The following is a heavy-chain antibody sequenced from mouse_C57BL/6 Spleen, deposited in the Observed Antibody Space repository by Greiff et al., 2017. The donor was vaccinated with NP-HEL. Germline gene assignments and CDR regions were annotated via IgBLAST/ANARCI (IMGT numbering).Heavy chain of an antibody. Sequence: VQLQESGPGLVAPSQSLSITCTVSGFSLTSYGVHWVRQPPGKGLEWLVVIWSDGSTTYNSALKSRLSISKDNSKSQVFLKMNSLQTDDTAMYYCARHRSYYDYDYYAMDYWGQGTSVTVSS. CDR1: GFSLTSYG. J-gene: IGHJ4*01. D-gene: IGHD2-4*01. V-gene: IGHV2-6-1*01. CDR2: IWSDGST. CDR3: ARHRSYYDYDYYAMDY.